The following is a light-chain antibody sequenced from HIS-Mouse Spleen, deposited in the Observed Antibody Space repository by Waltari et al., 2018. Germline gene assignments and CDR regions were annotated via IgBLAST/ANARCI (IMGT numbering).Light chain of an antibody. Sequence: SYELTQPPSVSVSPGQTARITCSGDALPKKYAYWYQQKSGQAPVLVIYGDSKRPSGIPERFSGSSSGTMATWTISGVQVEDEADYYCYSTDSSGNHRVFGGGTKLTVL. J-gene: IGLJ2*01. CDR2: GDS. V-gene: IGLV3-10*01. CDR3: YSTDSSGNHRV. CDR1: ALPKKY.